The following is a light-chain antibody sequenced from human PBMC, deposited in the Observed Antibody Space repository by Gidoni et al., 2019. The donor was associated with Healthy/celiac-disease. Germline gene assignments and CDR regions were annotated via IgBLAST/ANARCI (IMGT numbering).Light chain of an antibody. CDR1: SSNIGNNA. Sequence: QSVLTQPPSVSEAPRQGVTLSCSGSSSNIGNNAVNWYQQLPGKAPKLLIYYDDLLPSGVSDRFSGAKAGTSASLAISGLQSEDEADYYCAAWDDSLNGWVFVGGTKLTVL. V-gene: IGLV1-36*01. CDR3: AAWDDSLNGWV. CDR2: YDD. J-gene: IGLJ3*02.